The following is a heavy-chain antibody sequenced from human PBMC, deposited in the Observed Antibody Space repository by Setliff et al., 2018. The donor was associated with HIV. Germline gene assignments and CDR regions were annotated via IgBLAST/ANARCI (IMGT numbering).Heavy chain of an antibody. J-gene: IGHJ6*03. CDR3: VRGRIDTYWDYFKEYFFNYIDV. Sequence: SETLSLTCTILGNSSVTNYFWGWIRAPADKGLEWIGHIAASGDPNYNTSLKSRLSMSVHTSKNQIPLSLTSVSAADTAVYICVRGRIDTYWDYFKEYFFNYIDVWGQGTTVTVSS. CDR2: IAASGDP. V-gene: IGHV4-4*07. D-gene: IGHD3-9*01. CDR1: GNSSVTNYF.